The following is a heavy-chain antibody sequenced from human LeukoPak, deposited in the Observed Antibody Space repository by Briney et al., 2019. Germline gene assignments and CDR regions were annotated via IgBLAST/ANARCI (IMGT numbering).Heavy chain of an antibody. D-gene: IGHD3-10*01. CDR2: INPNSGGT. CDR1: GYTFTGYY. V-gene: IGHV1-2*02. J-gene: IGHJ5*02. Sequence: ASVKVSCKASGYTFTGYYMHWVRQAPGQGLEGMGWINPNSGGTNYAQKFQGRVTMTRDTSISTAYMELSRLRSDDTAVSYCARDPNPKYYYGSGSYYILFDPWGQGTLVTVSS. CDR3: ARDPNPKYYYGSGSYYILFDP.